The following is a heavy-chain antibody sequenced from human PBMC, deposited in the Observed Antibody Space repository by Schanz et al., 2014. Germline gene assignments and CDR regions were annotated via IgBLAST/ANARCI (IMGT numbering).Heavy chain of an antibody. V-gene: IGHV1-69*08. D-gene: IGHD3-16*01. CDR2: IIPILGTA. Sequence: QVQLVQSGAEVKKTGSSVKVSCKASGYTFTYRYLHWVRQAPGQRLEWMGRIIPILGTANYAQKFQGRVTITADKSTNTAYMELSGLRSEDTAVYYCATGGGYFDYWGQGTLVTVSS. CDR1: GYTFTYRY. CDR3: ATGGGYFDY. J-gene: IGHJ4*02.